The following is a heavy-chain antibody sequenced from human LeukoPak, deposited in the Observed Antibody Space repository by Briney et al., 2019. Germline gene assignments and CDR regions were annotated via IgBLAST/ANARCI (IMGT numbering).Heavy chain of an antibody. CDR1: GFTFSSYA. V-gene: IGHV3-23*01. Sequence: GGSLRLSCAASGFTFSSYAMSWVRQAPGKGLEWVSAISGSGGSTYYADSVKGRFTISRDSSKNTLYLQMNSLRAEDTAVYYCAKSEYSSRGTDDYWGQGTLVTVSS. J-gene: IGHJ4*02. CDR3: AKSEYSSRGTDDY. CDR2: ISGSGGST. D-gene: IGHD6-6*01.